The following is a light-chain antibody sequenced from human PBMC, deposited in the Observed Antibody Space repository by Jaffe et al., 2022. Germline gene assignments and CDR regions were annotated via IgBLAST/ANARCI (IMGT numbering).Light chain of an antibody. CDR1: QSVSSSY. J-gene: IGKJ1*01. CDR2: AAS. CDR3: QQYGSSQWT. V-gene: IGKV3-20*01. Sequence: ENVLTQSPGTLSLSPGERATLSCRASQSVSSSYLAWYQQKPGQAPRLLIYAASSRATGIPDRFSGSGSGTDFTLTISRLEPEDFAVYYCQQYGSSQWTFGQGTKVEIK.